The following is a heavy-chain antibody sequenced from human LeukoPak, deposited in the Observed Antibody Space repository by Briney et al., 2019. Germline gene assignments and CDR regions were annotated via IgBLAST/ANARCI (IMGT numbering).Heavy chain of an antibody. CDR1: GYSISSGYY. CDR2: IYHSGST. Sequence: SETLSLACAVSGYSISSGYYWGWIRQPPGKGLEWIGSIYHSGSTYYNPSLKSRVTISVDTSKNQFSLKLSSVTAADTAVYYCARVDSGYDVGLDYWGQGTLVTVSS. V-gene: IGHV4-38-2*01. CDR3: ARVDSGYDVGLDY. J-gene: IGHJ4*02. D-gene: IGHD5-12*01.